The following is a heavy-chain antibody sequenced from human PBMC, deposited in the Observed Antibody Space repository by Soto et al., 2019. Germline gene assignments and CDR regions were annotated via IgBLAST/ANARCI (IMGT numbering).Heavy chain of an antibody. CDR3: ARGVYDYWSGYYAGSGLDV. CDR1: GDSMSPFY. D-gene: IGHD3-3*01. Sequence: PETLSLTCTVSGDSMSPFYWNWIRQSPGKGLEWIGYIYYSGNTNYNPSLKSRVAISVDTSKNQFYLKLSSVTAADTAVYYCARGVYDYWSGYYAGSGLDVWGQGTTVTVSS. J-gene: IGHJ6*02. CDR2: IYYSGNT. V-gene: IGHV4-59*13.